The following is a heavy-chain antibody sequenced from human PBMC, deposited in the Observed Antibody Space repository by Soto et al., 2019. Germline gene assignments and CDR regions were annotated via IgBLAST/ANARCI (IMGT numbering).Heavy chain of an antibody. CDR2: ISPTGGST. Sequence: EVQLLESGGNLVQPGGSLRLSCAGSGFPFSTYAVSWVRQTPGKGLEWVSAISPTGGSTYYAASVRGRFTISRDNSKNTVVLQMSGLRAEDTAIDYCAKDKRGILPTTTGGLDYWGQGTVLSVSS. D-gene: IGHD4-4*01. CDR3: AKDKRGILPTTTGGLDY. J-gene: IGHJ4*02. V-gene: IGHV3-23*01. CDR1: GFPFSTYA.